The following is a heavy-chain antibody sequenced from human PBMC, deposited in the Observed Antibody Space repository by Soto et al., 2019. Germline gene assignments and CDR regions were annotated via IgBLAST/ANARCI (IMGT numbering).Heavy chain of an antibody. V-gene: IGHV3-23*01. CDR2: ISGSGGNT. D-gene: IGHD3-3*01. CDR1: GFTFSSYA. CDR3: AKDPSISNTYYDFWSGYYYYFDY. Sequence: GGSLRLSCAASGFTFSSYAMSWVRQAPGKGLEWVSAISGSGGNTYYADSVKGRFTISRDNSKNTLYLQMNSLRAEDTAVYYCAKDPSISNTYYDFWSGYYYYFDYWGQGTLVTVSS. J-gene: IGHJ4*02.